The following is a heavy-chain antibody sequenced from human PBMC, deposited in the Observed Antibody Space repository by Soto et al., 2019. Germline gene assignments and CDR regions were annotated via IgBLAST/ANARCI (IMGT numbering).Heavy chain of an antibody. J-gene: IGHJ5*02. CDR3: ARVWTTVTNWFDP. CDR1: GRSISSSNW. V-gene: IGHV4-4*02. D-gene: IGHD4-17*01. CDR2: IYHSGST. Sequence: QVQLQESGPGLVKPSGTLSLTCAVSGRSISSSNWWSWVRQPPGKGLEWIGAIYHSGSTYYNPSLKSRVTISVDKSKNQFSLKLSSVTAADTAVYYCARVWTTVTNWFDPWGQGTLVTVSS.